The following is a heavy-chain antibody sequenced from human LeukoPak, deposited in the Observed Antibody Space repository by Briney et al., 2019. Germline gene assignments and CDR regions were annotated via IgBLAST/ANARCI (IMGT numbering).Heavy chain of an antibody. J-gene: IGHJ4*02. CDR1: GFTFSSYA. D-gene: IGHD5-12*01. V-gene: IGHV3-23*01. Sequence: GGSLRLSCAASGFTFSSYAMSWVRQAPGRGLVWVSHTNSDGSSTGYADSVKGRFTISRDNSKNTLYLQMNSLRAEDTAVYYCAKPRRSDIVATVSPFDYWGQGTLVTVSS. CDR3: AKPRRSDIVATVSPFDY. CDR2: TNSDGSST.